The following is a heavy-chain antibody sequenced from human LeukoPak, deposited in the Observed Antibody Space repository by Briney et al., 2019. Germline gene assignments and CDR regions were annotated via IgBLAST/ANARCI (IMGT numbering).Heavy chain of an antibody. V-gene: IGHV4-34*01. CDR3: ARGVAAAGGGEFDY. CDR1: GGSFSGYY. CDR2: INHSGST. J-gene: IGHJ4*02. Sequence: SETLSLTCAVYGGSFSGYYWSWIRQPPGKGLEWIGEINHSGSTNYNPSLKSRVTISVDTSKNQFSLELSSVTAADTAVYYCARGVAAAGGGEFDYWGQGALVTVSS. D-gene: IGHD6-13*01.